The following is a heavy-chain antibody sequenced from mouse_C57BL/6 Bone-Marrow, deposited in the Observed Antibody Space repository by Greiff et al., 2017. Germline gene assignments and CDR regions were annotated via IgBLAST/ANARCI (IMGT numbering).Heavy chain of an antibody. CDR3: SSCDNGYIYWYFDV. Sequence: VQLQQSGPELVKPGASVKISCKASGYTFTDYYMNWVKQSHGKSLEWIGDINPNNGGTSYNQKFKGKATLTVDKSSSTAYMELRSLTTEDSAVYDVSSCDNGYIYWYFDVWGTGTTLTVSS. D-gene: IGHD2-2*01. V-gene: IGHV1-26*01. J-gene: IGHJ1*03. CDR1: GYTFTDYY. CDR2: INPNNGGT.